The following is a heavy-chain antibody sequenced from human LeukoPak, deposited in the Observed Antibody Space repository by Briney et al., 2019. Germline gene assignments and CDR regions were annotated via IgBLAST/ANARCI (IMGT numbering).Heavy chain of an antibody. Sequence: SETLSLTCGVSGGSVSSTNWWTWIRQPPGKGLEWIGEVHLDGRTNFNPSLKSRLTMSVDLSENHVSLKLISVTAADTAVYYCAREGGFYRPLDYSGQGTLVTVSS. V-gene: IGHV4-4*02. CDR1: GGSVSSTNW. D-gene: IGHD6-25*01. J-gene: IGHJ4*02. CDR2: VHLDGRT. CDR3: AREGGFYRPLDY.